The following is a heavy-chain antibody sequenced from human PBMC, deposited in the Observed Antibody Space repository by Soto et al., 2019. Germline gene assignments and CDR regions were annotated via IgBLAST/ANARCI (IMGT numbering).Heavy chain of an antibody. CDR2: ISSSSSYI. CDR3: ARDVFHYYDSSGYYMHY. Sequence: GESLKISCAASGFTFSSYSMNWVRQAPGKGLEWVSSISSSSSYIYYADSVKGRFTISRDNAKNSLYLQMNSLRAEDTAVYYCARDVFHYYDSSGYYMHYCGQGTLVTVSS. J-gene: IGHJ4*02. V-gene: IGHV3-21*01. CDR1: GFTFSSYS. D-gene: IGHD3-22*01.